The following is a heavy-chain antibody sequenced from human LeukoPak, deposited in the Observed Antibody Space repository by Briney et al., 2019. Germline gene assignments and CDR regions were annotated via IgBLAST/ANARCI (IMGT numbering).Heavy chain of an antibody. CDR1: GASISSYY. D-gene: IGHD4-17*01. J-gene: IGHJ4*02. CDR3: ARGRSFGDLSH. V-gene: IGHV4-59*01. CDR2: FYYGGNT. Sequence: SETLSLTCSVSGASISSYYWSWIPQPPGKGLEWIGDFYYGGNTNYNPSLTSRVAISLDTSKNQFSLNLTSVTTADTAIYYCARGRSFGDLSHWGQGTLVTVSS.